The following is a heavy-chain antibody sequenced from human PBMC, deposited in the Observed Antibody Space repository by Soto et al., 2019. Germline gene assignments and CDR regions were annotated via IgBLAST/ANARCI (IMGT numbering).Heavy chain of an antibody. J-gene: IGHJ4*02. D-gene: IGHD2-15*01. Sequence: GGSLRLSCAASGFTFSSYSMNWVRQAPGKGLEWVSSISSSSSYIYYADSVKGRFTISRDNAKNSLYLQMNSLRAEDTAVYYCARAAAPDIVVVVAATLAEWGQGTLVTVSS. CDR2: ISSSSSYI. V-gene: IGHV3-21*01. CDR3: ARAAAPDIVVVVAATLAE. CDR1: GFTFSSYS.